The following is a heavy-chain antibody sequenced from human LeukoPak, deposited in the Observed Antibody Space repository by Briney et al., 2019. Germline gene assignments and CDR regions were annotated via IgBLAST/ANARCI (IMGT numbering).Heavy chain of an antibody. Sequence: GGSLRLSCAASGLTFSRHAMIWVRQAPGKGLDWVSVITASGRTTYYADSIRGRFSVSRDNSKNTVYVQMKNLRAEDTATYYCARGMAGEGGYPLDYWGQGTLVTVSS. CDR2: ITASGRTT. J-gene: IGHJ4*02. CDR1: GLTFSRHA. D-gene: IGHD3-16*01. V-gene: IGHV3-23*01. CDR3: ARGMAGEGGYPLDY.